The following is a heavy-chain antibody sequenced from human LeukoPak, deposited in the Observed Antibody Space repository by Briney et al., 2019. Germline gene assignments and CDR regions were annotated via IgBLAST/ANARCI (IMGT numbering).Heavy chain of an antibody. CDR3: ARGSAYCGGDCYIYLDY. J-gene: IGHJ4*02. CDR2: INASGGST. CDR1: GYTFTSYY. V-gene: IGHV1-46*01. D-gene: IGHD2-21*02. Sequence: ASVKVSCKASGYTFTSYYMHWVRQAPGQGLEWMGMINASGGSTNYAQKFQGRVTMTRDISTSTVYMELRSLRSEDTAVYYCARGSAYCGGDCYIYLDYWGQGTLVTLSS.